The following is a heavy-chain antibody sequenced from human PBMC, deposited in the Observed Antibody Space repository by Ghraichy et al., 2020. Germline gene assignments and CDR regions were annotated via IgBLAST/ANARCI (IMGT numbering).Heavy chain of an antibody. CDR3: ARCNRGYSYGTNDY. V-gene: IGHV4-34*01. CDR2: INHSGST. CDR1: GWSFSGYY. D-gene: IGHD5-18*01. Sequence: SETLSLTCAVYGWSFSGYYWSWIRQPPGKGLEWIGEINHSGSTNYNPSLKSRVTISVDTSKNQFSLKLSSVTAADTAVYYCARCNRGYSYGTNDYWGQGTLVTVSS. J-gene: IGHJ4*02.